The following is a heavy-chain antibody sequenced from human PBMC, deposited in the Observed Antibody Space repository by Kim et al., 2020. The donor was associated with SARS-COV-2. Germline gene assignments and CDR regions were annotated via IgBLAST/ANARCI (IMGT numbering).Heavy chain of an antibody. CDR1: GGSISSGGYY. D-gene: IGHD3-10*01. Sequence: SETLSLTCTVSGGSISSGGYYWSWIRQHPGKGLEWIGYIYYSGSTYYNPSLKSRVTISVDTSKNQFSLKLSSVTAADTAVYYCARDPSPLWFGTDWYFDLWGRGTLVTVSS. V-gene: IGHV4-31*03. J-gene: IGHJ2*01. CDR2: IYYSGST. CDR3: ARDPSPLWFGTDWYFDL.